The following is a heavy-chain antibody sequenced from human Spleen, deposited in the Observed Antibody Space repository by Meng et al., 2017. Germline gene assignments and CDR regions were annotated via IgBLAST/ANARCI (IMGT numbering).Heavy chain of an antibody. CDR1: GYTFAAYW. D-gene: IGHD6-25*01. V-gene: IGHV1-2*06. CDR2: INPKSGDT. J-gene: IGHJ4*02. Sequence: ASVKVSCKASGYTFAAYWIHWVRRAPGQGLEWMGQINPKSGDTHYAQKFQARVTMTGDTSISTAYMELSGLRSDDTAMYYCARDEDISAAGKLFGDYWGQGTLVTVSS. CDR3: ARDEDISAAGKLFGDY.